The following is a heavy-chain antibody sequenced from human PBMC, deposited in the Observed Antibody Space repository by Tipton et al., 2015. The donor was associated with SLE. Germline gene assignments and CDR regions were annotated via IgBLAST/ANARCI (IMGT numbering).Heavy chain of an antibody. J-gene: IGHJ6*03. D-gene: IGHD3-10*01. CDR1: GGSFSDYY. CDR2: INHSGST. V-gene: IGHV4-34*01. Sequence: TLSLTCAVYGGSFSDYYWSWIRQSPGKGLEWIGEINHSGSTNYNPSLKSRVTISVDTSKNQFSLKLSSVTAADTAVYYCARGGLTYGYYYYMDVWGKGTTVTVSS. CDR3: ARGGLTYGYYYYMDV.